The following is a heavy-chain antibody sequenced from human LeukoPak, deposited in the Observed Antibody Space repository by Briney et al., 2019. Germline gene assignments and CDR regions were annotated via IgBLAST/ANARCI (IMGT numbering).Heavy chain of an antibody. CDR1: GFTFSNYA. Sequence: GGSLRLSCAASGFTFSNYAMSWVRQAPGKGLEWVSAISGSGGSTYYADSVKGRFTISRDNSKNTLYPQMNSLRAEDTAVYYCAKDPGYYYDTSGYYYFDYWGQGTLVTVSS. CDR2: ISGSGGST. D-gene: IGHD3-22*01. J-gene: IGHJ4*02. CDR3: AKDPGYYYDTSGYYYFDY. V-gene: IGHV3-23*01.